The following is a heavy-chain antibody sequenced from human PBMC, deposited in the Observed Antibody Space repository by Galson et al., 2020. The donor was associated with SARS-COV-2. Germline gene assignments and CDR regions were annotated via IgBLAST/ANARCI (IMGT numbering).Heavy chain of an antibody. CDR3: ARELVVRGVIITYYYGMDV. V-gene: IGHV4-39*07. CDR2: IYYSGST. D-gene: IGHD3-10*01. J-gene: IGHJ6*02. Sequence: SETLSLTCTVSGGSISSSSYYWGWIRQPPGKGLEWIGSIYYSGSTYYNPSLKSRVTISVDTSKNQFSLKLSSVTAADTAVYYCARELVVRGVIITYYYGMDVWGQGTTVTVSS. CDR1: GGSISSSSYY.